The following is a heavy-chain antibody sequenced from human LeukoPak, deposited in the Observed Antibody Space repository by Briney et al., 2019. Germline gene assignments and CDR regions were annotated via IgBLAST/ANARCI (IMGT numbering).Heavy chain of an antibody. Sequence: ASVKVSCKASGYTFTSYGISWVRQAPGQGLEWMGWISAYNGNTNYAQKLQGRVTMTTDTSTSTAYMELRSLRSDDTAVCYCARERLTYYYDSSGYSDWGQGTLVTVSS. V-gene: IGHV1-18*01. D-gene: IGHD3-22*01. CDR3: ARERLTYYYDSSGYSD. CDR1: GYTFTSYG. CDR2: ISAYNGNT. J-gene: IGHJ4*02.